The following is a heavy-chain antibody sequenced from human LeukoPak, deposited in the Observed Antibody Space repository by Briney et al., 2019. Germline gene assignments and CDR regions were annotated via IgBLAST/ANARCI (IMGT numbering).Heavy chain of an antibody. V-gene: IGHV1-46*01. CDR1: GYTFTSYY. J-gene: IGHJ6*02. CDR3: ARDPTRVTIFGPYGMDV. Sequence: ASVKVSCKASGYTFTSYYMHWVRQAPGQGLEWMGIINPSGGSTSYAQKFQGRVTMTRDTSTSTVYMELSSLRSEDTAVYYCARDPTRVTIFGPYGMDVWGQGTTVTVSS. D-gene: IGHD3-3*01. CDR2: INPSGGST.